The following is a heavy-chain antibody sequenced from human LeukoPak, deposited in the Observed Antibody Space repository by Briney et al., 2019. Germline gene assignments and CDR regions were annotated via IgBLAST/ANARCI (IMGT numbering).Heavy chain of an antibody. CDR3: ARLPYYGGYSRSFHY. CDR1: GGSFSGYY. Sequence: PSETLSLTCAVYGGSFSGYYWSWIRQPPGKGLEWIGSIYYSGSTYYNPSLKSRVTISVDTSKNQFSLKLSSVTAADTAVYYCARLPYYGGYSRSFHYWGQGTLVTVSS. V-gene: IGHV4-34*01. D-gene: IGHD4-23*01. CDR2: IYYSGST. J-gene: IGHJ4*02.